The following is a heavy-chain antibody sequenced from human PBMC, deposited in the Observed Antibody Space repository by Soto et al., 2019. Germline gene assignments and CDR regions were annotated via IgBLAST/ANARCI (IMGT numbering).Heavy chain of an antibody. V-gene: IGHV1-69*01. J-gene: IGHJ4*02. Sequence: SSPHHSPGKGLEWMGGIIPMFDTPIYAQKFQDRVTITADESTSTAYMQLSSLRSGDTAVYYCARSGGLDRDFNYWGQGSLLTVSS. CDR3: ARSGGLDRDFNY. CDR2: IIPMFDTP. D-gene: IGHD2-15*01.